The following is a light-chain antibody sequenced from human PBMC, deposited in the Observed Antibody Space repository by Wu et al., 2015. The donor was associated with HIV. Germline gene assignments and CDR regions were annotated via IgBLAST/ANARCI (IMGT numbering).Light chain of an antibody. CDR1: QSISTN. CDR3: QQYGSSPVS. Sequence: EIVMTQSPATLSVSPGERATLSCRANQSISTNLAWYQRKPGQAPRLLIYGASSRATGIPDRFSGSGSGTDFTLTISRLEPEDFAVYYCQQYGSSPVSFGQGTKLEIK. CDR2: GAS. V-gene: IGKV3-20*01. J-gene: IGKJ2*03.